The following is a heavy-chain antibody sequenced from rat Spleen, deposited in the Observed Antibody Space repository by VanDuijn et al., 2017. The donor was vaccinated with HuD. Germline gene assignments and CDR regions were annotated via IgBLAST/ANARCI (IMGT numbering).Heavy chain of an antibody. CDR3: TGTSNYDVMDA. CDR2: ISYDGSST. CDR1: GFIFRNYD. J-gene: IGHJ4*01. V-gene: IGHV5-20*01. Sequence: EVRLVESGGGLVRPGGSLKVSCEASGFIFRNYDMVWVRQAPTKGLEWVASISYDGSSTYYRDSVKGRFTISRDNAKSTLYLQMDSLRSEDTATYYCTGTSNYDVMDAWGQGASVTVSS.